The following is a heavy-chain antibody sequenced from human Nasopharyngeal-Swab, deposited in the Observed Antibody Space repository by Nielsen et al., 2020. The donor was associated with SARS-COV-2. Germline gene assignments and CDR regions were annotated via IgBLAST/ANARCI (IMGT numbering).Heavy chain of an antibody. CDR1: GDSLSNYY. CDR2: IYYSGSI. D-gene: IGHD3-3*01. CDR3: ARVSADFWSGYYLYYFDY. Sequence: SETLSLTCTVSGDSLSNYYWSWIRQPPGKGLEWIGYIYYSGSINYNPSLRSRVTISVDTSKNQFSLKLSSVTPADAAVYYCARVSADFWSGYYLYYFDYWGQGTLVTVSS. V-gene: IGHV4-59*01. J-gene: IGHJ4*02.